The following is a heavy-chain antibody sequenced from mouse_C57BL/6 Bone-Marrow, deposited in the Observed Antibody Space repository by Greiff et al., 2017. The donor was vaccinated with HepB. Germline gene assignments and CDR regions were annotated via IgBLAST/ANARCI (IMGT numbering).Heavy chain of an antibody. CDR2: ISNGGGST. CDR1: GFTFSDYY. Sequence: EVQLQESGGGLVQPGGSLKLSCAASGFTFSDYYMYWVRQTPEKRLEWVAYISNGGGSTYYPDTVKGRFTISRDNAKNTLYLQMSRLKSEDTAMYYCASYFYWYFDVWGTGTTVTVSS. CDR3: ASYFYWYFDV. V-gene: IGHV5-12*01. J-gene: IGHJ1*03.